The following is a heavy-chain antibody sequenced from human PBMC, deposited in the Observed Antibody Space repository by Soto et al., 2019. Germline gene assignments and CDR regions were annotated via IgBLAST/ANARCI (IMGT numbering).Heavy chain of an antibody. CDR3: AMCSGGSCYGAFDI. V-gene: IGHV1-3*01. D-gene: IGHD2-15*01. CDR2: INAGNGNT. Sequence: ASVKVSCKASGYTFTSYAMHWVRQAPGQRLEWMGWINAGNGNTKYSQKFQGRVTITRDTSASTAYMELSSLRSEDTAVYYCAMCSGGSCYGAFDIWGQGTMVTVSS. J-gene: IGHJ3*02. CDR1: GYTFTSYA.